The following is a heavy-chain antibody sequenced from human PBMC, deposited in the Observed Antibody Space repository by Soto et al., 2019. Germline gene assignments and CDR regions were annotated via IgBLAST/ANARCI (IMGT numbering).Heavy chain of an antibody. D-gene: IGHD1-20*01. Sequence: QVQLVQSGAEVKKPGASVKVSCKASGYTFTSYGISWVRQAPGQGLGWMGWISAYNGNTKYAQKLQGRVTMTTDTSTRTGYIELRSLRSDDTAVYYFARDAAIGMNDYWGQGTLVTVSS. V-gene: IGHV1-18*01. CDR1: GYTFTSYG. CDR2: ISAYNGNT. J-gene: IGHJ4*02. CDR3: ARDAAIGMNDY.